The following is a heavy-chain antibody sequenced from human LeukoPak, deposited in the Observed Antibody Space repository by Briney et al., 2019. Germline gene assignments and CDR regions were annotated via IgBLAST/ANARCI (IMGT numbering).Heavy chain of an antibody. CDR2: IYTSGST. D-gene: IGHD3-10*01. J-gene: IGHJ6*03. V-gene: IGHV4-61*02. Sequence: SQTLSLTCTVSGGSISSGSYYWSWIRQPAGKGLEWIGRIYTSGSTNYNPSLKSRVTISVDTSKNQFSLKLSSVTAADTAVYYCARYGSGRYMDVWGKGTTVTISS. CDR3: ARYGSGRYMDV. CDR1: GGSISSGSYY.